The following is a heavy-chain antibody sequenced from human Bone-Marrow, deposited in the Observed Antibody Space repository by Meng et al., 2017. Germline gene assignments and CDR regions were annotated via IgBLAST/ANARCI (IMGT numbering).Heavy chain of an antibody. CDR3: ARSNSPYYYGMDV. CDR2: IIPIFGTA. D-gene: IGHD4-11*01. V-gene: IGHV1-69*06. CDR1: GGTFSSYA. Sequence: SVKVSCKASGGTFSSYAISWVRQAPGQGLEWMGGIIPIFGTANYAQKFQGRVTITADKSTSTAYMELSSLRSEDTAVYYCARSNSPYYYGMDVWGQGTTVTVSS. J-gene: IGHJ6*02.